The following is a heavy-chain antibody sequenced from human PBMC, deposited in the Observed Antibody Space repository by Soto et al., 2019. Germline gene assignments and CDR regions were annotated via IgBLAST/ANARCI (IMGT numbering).Heavy chain of an antibody. D-gene: IGHD5-12*01. CDR3: ARALGYTGYAGMDV. J-gene: IGHJ6*02. CDR1: GYTFTIYG. Sequence: QVQLVQSGGVVKKPGASVKVSCKASGYTFTIYGINWVRQAPRQGLEWMGWISPDNGNTNYAQKLQGRVTMTTDTSTSTAYMELRSLRSDDSAVYYCARALGYTGYAGMDVWGQGTTVTVSS. CDR2: ISPDNGNT. V-gene: IGHV1-18*04.